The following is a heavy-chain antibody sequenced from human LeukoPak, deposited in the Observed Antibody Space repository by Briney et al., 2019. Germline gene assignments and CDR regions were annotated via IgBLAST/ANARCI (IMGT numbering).Heavy chain of an antibody. J-gene: IGHJ4*02. CDR1: GFTFDDYG. D-gene: IGHD2-15*01. V-gene: IGHV3-20*04. CDR2: INWNGGST. CDR3: ARDHRGVAFDY. Sequence: GGSLRLSCAASGFTFDDYGMSWVRQAPGKGLEWVSGINWNGGSTGYADSVKGRFAISRDNAKNSLYLQMNSLRAEDTALYYCARDHRGVAFDYWGQGTLVTVSS.